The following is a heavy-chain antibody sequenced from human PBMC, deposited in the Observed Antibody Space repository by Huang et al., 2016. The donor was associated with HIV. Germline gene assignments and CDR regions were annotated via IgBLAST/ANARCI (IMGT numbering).Heavy chain of an antibody. CDR1: GGSISSSSYY. V-gene: IGHV4-39*01. CDR2: IYYRGST. Sequence: QLQLQESGPGLVKPSETLSLTCSVSGGSISSSSYYWGWIRQPPGKGLEWIGSIYYRGSTFYTPSRKSGVTISVDTSKNQFSLRLSSVTAADTSVYYCARHMDCSSSSCLAGGHERGPFDMWGQGTMVTVSS. CDR3: ARHMDCSSSSCLAGGHERGPFDM. J-gene: IGHJ3*02. D-gene: IGHD2-2*01.